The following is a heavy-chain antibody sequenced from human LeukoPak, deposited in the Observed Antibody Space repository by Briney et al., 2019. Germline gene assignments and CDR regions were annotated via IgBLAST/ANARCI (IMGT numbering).Heavy chain of an antibody. CDR3: ARDQGIFDY. CDR1: GFTFSSYS. Sequence: PGGSLRLSCAASGFTFSSYSMKWVRQAPGKGLEWVSYISSSCKTIYYADSVKGRFTISRDNAKNSLNLQMNSLRDADSAVYYCARDQGIFDYWGQGTLVTVSS. J-gene: IGHJ4*02. CDR2: ISSSCKTI. V-gene: IGHV3-48*02.